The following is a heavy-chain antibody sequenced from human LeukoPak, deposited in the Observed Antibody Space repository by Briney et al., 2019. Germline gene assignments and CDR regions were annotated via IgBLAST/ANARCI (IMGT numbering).Heavy chain of an antibody. D-gene: IGHD2-21*02. V-gene: IGHV3-48*03. CDR1: GFTFSSYE. CDR2: ISSSGSTI. Sequence: GGSLRLSCVISGFTFSSYEMNWVRQAAGKGLEWVSYISSSGSTIYYADSVKGRFTISRDNAKNSLYLQMNSLRAEDTAVYYCARDSIVTGEFDYWGQGTLVTLSS. J-gene: IGHJ4*02. CDR3: ARDSIVTGEFDY.